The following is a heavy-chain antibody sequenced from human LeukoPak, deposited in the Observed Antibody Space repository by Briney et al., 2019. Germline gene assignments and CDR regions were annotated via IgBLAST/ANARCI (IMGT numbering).Heavy chain of an antibody. CDR1: GVSISGYY. CDR2: MSTSGNS. D-gene: IGHD6-25*01. J-gene: IGHJ5*02. CDR3: ARESGSMRWFDP. Sequence: SETLSLTCTVSGVSISGYYWSWIRQPAGKGLEWIGRMSTSGNSNYIPSLVSRVTMSVETSKNQFSLNLSTVTAADTAVYSCARESGSMRWFDPWGQGTLVTVSS. V-gene: IGHV4-4*07.